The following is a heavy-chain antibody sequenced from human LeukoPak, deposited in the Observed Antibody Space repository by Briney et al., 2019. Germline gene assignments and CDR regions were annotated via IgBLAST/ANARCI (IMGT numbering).Heavy chain of an antibody. CDR3: AKDKGSSGYYVDY. CDR1: GFTFDDYA. D-gene: IGHD3-22*01. V-gene: IGHV3-43D*03. Sequence: GGSLRLSCAASGFTFDDYAMHWVRQAPGKGLEWVSLISWDGGSTYYADSVRGRFTISRDNSKNSLYLQMNSLRAEDTALYYCAKDKGSSGYYVDYWGQGTLVTVSS. CDR2: ISWDGGST. J-gene: IGHJ4*02.